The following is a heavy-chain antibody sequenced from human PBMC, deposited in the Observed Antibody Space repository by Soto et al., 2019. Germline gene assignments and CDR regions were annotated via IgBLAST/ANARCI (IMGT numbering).Heavy chain of an antibody. CDR1: GGSFSGYY. Sequence: PSETLSLTCAVYGGSFSGYYWSWIRQPPGKGLEWIGEINHSGSTNYNPSLKSRVTISVDTSKNQFSLKLSSVTAADTAVYYCARSYDFWSGYLSYLGQGNLVTVSS. V-gene: IGHV4-34*01. CDR3: ARSYDFWSGYLSY. D-gene: IGHD3-3*01. CDR2: INHSGST. J-gene: IGHJ4*02.